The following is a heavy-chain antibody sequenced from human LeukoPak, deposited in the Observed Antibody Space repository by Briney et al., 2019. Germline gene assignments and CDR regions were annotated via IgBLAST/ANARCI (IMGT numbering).Heavy chain of an antibody. CDR2: INTNTGNP. V-gene: IGHV7-4-1*02. Sequence: ASVKVSCKASGYTFTSYAMNWVRQAPGQGLEWMGWINTNTGNPTYAQGFTGRFVFSLDTSVSTAYLQISSLKAEDTAVYYCARDLDAIYGSGSYFDYYYGMDVWGQGTTVTVSS. CDR1: GYTFTSYA. D-gene: IGHD3-10*01. CDR3: ARDLDAIYGSGSYFDYYYGMDV. J-gene: IGHJ6*02.